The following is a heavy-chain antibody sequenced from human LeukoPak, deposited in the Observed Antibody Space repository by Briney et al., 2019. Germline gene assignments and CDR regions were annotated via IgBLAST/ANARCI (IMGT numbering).Heavy chain of an antibody. D-gene: IGHD5-12*01. V-gene: IGHV1-8*03. Sequence: ASVKVSCKASGYTSTSYDINSVGHGTAQGIEWMGGMNPNSGCTSYAPKFQGRIISTGKTSISTAYMELSGLRSEDTAVYYCARGRSTGYPYYFEYWGQGTLVTVSS. J-gene: IGHJ4*02. CDR1: GYTSTSYD. CDR2: MNPNSGCT. CDR3: ARGRSTGYPYYFEY.